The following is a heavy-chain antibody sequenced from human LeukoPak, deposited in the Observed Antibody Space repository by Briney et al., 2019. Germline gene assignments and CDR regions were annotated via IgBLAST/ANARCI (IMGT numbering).Heavy chain of an antibody. CDR1: GFTFSSYW. CDR2: IKQDGSEK. CDR3: ARGFVDRDGYNLGDWYFDL. J-gene: IGHJ2*01. V-gene: IGHV3-7*01. D-gene: IGHD5-24*01. Sequence: GSLRLSCAASGFTFSSYWMSWVRQAPGKGLEWVANIKQDGSEKYYVDSVKGRFTISRDNAKNSLYLQMNSLRAEDTAVYYCARGFVDRDGYNLGDWYFDLWGRGALVTVSS.